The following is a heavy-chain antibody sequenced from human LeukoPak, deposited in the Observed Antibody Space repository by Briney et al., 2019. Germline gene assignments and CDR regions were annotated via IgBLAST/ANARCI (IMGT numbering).Heavy chain of an antibody. D-gene: IGHD3-22*01. CDR2: IYYSGST. CDR1: GGSISSGGYY. J-gene: IGHJ3*02. Sequence: SQTLSLTCTVSGGSISSGGYYWSWIRQHPGKGLEWIGYIYYSGSTYYNPSLKSRVTISVDTSKNQFSLKLSSVTAADTAVYYCARGSLTYYDSSGYYYRAFDIWGQGTMVTVSS. CDR3: ARGSLTYYDSSGYYYRAFDI. V-gene: IGHV4-31*03.